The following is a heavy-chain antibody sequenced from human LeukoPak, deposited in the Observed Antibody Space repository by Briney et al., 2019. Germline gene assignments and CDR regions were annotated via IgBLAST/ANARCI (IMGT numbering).Heavy chain of an antibody. CDR1: GGSISSSSYY. V-gene: IGHV4-39*07. D-gene: IGHD3-10*01. CDR2: IYYSGST. Sequence: SETLSLTCTVSGGSISSSSYYWGWIRQPPGKGLEWIGSIYYSGSTYYNPSLKSRVTISVDTSKNQFSLKLSSVTAADTAVYYCAREPMVRGVIWFDPWGQGTLVTVSS. J-gene: IGHJ5*02. CDR3: AREPMVRGVIWFDP.